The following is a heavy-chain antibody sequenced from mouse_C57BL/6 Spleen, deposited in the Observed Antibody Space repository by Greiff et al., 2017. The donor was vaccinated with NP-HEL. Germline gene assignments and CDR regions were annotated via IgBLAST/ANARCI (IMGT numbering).Heavy chain of an antibody. J-gene: IGHJ4*01. CDR2: INPNYGTT. D-gene: IGHD1-1*01. V-gene: IGHV1-39*01. CDR3: AKTRRYGSSEAMDY. Sequence: VQLQQSGPELVKPGASVKISCKASGYSFTDYNMNWVKQSNGKSLEWIGVINPNYGTTSYNQKFKGKATLTVDQSSSTAYMQLNSRTSEDSAVYYCAKTRRYGSSEAMDYWGQGTSVTVSS. CDR1: GYSFTDYN.